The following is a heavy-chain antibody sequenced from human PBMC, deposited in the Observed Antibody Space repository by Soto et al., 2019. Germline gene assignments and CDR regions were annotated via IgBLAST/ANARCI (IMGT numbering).Heavy chain of an antibody. CDR2: IYHSGST. J-gene: IGHJ4*02. V-gene: IGHV4-30-2*01. D-gene: IGHD3-10*01. Sequence: PSETLSLTCAVSGGSISSGGYSWSWIRQPPGKGLEWIGYIYHSGSTYYNPSLKSRVTISVDRSKNTLYLQMNSLRAEDTAVYYCARPLHYYGSGSYFDYWGQGTLVTVSS. CDR1: GGSISSGGYS. CDR3: ARPLHYYGSGSYFDY.